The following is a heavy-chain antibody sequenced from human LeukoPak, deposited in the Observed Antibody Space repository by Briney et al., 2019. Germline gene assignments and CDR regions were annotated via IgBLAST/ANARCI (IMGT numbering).Heavy chain of an antibody. D-gene: IGHD5-18*01. Sequence: SQTLSLTCAISGGSVSSNSSAWNWITQSPSMGLKGLGRTCYRSKCYYSFAICVKIRITTYPDTSNNQFSLQLNSVTPEDTAVYYCARHWLHLNWFDPWGQGTLVTVSS. CDR1: GGSVSSNSSA. CDR2: TCYRSKCYY. J-gene: IGHJ5*02. CDR3: ARHWLHLNWFDP. V-gene: IGHV6-1*01.